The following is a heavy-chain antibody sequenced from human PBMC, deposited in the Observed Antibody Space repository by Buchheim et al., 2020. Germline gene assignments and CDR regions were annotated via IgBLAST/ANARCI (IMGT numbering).Heavy chain of an antibody. J-gene: IGHJ5*02. D-gene: IGHD3-10*01. V-gene: IGHV4-34*09. CDR1: GGSFSGYY. CDR2: INHSGST. Sequence: QVQLQESGPGLVKPSQTLSLTCAVYGGSFSGYYWSWIRQPPGKGLEWIGEINHSGSTNYNPSLKSRVTISVDTSQNQFSLKLSSVTAADTAVYYCARGGDPANWFDPWGQGTL. CDR3: ARGGDPANWFDP.